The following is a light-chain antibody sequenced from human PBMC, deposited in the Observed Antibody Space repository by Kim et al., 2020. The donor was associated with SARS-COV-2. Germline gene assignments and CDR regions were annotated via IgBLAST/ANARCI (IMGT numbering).Light chain of an antibody. J-gene: IGKJ4*01. V-gene: IGKV3-11*01. CDR1: QDINNY. CDR2: DAS. CDR3: QQRNSWPLT. Sequence: EIVLTQSPATLSLSPGERATLTCRASQDINNYLAWYQQKRGQAPRLLIYDASNRATGTPARFIGSGSGTDFTLTIRSLEPEDFAVYYCQQRNSWPLTFGGGTKVDIK.